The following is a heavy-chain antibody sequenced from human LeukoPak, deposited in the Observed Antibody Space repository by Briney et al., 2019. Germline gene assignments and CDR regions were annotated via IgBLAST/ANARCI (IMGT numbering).Heavy chain of an antibody. CDR1: GFTFSSYT. CDR3: ARGLHYYYYGMDV. Sequence: GRSLRLSCAASGFTFSSYTMHWVRQAPGKGLEWGAVISYDGSNKYYADSVKGRFTISRDNSKNTLYLQMNSLRAEDTAVYYCARGLHYYYYGMDVWGQGTTVTVSS. CDR2: ISYDGSNK. J-gene: IGHJ6*02. D-gene: IGHD3-10*01. V-gene: IGHV3-30-3*01.